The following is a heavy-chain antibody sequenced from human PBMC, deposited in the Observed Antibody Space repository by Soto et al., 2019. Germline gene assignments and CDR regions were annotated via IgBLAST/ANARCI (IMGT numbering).Heavy chain of an antibody. CDR1: GLTFSCFG. Sequence: GGSLRLSCAASGLTFSCFGMHWVRQAPGKGLEWVAVIWSNGRNTYYADSVKGRFTFSRDNAKNTLYLQMNSLRVEDTALYYCVRERAPFDAFDIWGQGTMVTVSS. V-gene: IGHV3-33*01. CDR2: IWSNGRNT. J-gene: IGHJ3*02. CDR3: VRERAPFDAFDI.